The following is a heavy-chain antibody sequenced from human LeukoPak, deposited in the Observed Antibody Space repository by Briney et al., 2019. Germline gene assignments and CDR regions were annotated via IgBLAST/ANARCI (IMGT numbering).Heavy chain of an antibody. V-gene: IGHV1-18*01. CDR1: GYTFTSYG. Sequence: GASVKVSCKASGYTFTSYGISWVQQAPGQGLEWMGWISAYNGNTNYAQKLQGRVTMTTDTSTSTAYMELRSLRSDDTAVYYCARRPVLEWLSRPVDYWGQGTLVTVSS. J-gene: IGHJ4*02. CDR3: ARRPVLEWLSRPVDY. D-gene: IGHD3-3*01. CDR2: ISAYNGNT.